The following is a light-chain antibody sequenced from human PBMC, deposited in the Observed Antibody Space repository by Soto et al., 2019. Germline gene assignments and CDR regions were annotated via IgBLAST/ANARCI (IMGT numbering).Light chain of an antibody. V-gene: IGKV3-15*01. CDR3: QQYKNWPPYT. CDR2: GAS. Sequence: ELVITQSPATLSVSPGERATLSCRASPSISSNLAWYQQKPGQAPRLLIYGASTRATGIPARFSGSGSGTEFTLTISSLQSEDFAVYYCQQYKNWPPYTFGQGTKLEIK. J-gene: IGKJ2*01. CDR1: PSISSN.